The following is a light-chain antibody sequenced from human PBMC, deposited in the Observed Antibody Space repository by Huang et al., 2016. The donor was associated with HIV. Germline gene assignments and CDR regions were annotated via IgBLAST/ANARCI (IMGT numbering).Light chain of an antibody. J-gene: IGKJ1*01. CDR3: MQGIHLWT. CDR2: EVS. V-gene: IGKV2-29*02. Sequence: IVMTPTPLSLSVTPGQPASNSCKSSQSLLHGDGTTYLYWYVQNPGTSPQLLISEVSRRFSGGPDRFSGSGSGTDFTLKSSLVEAEDVVLYYCMQGIHLWTFGQGTKVEIK. CDR1: QSLLHGDGTTY.